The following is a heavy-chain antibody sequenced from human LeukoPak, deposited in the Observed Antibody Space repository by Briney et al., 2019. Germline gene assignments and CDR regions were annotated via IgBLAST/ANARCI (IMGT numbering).Heavy chain of an antibody. Sequence: SVKVSCKASGGTFSSYAISWVRQAPGQGLEWMGRIIPILGIANYAQKFQGRVTITADESTSTAYMELSSLRSEDTAVYYCARADCSGGSCYTQSWFDPWGQGTLVTVSS. J-gene: IGHJ5*02. CDR2: IIPILGIA. CDR1: GGTFSSYA. V-gene: IGHV1-69*04. CDR3: ARADCSGGSCYTQSWFDP. D-gene: IGHD2-15*01.